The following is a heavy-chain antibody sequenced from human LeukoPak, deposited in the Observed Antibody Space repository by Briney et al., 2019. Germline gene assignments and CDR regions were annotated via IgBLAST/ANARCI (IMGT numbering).Heavy chain of an antibody. Sequence: GALRLSCAASGFIFSSYWMSWVRQAPGKGLEWVANIKQDGSEKYYVDSVKGRFTISRDNAKNSLYLQMNSLRAEDTAVYYCARLLYYGSGSYFIFFDYWGQGTLVTVSS. CDR1: GFIFSSYW. CDR3: ARLLYYGSGSYFIFFDY. V-gene: IGHV3-7*03. D-gene: IGHD3-10*01. J-gene: IGHJ4*02. CDR2: IKQDGSEK.